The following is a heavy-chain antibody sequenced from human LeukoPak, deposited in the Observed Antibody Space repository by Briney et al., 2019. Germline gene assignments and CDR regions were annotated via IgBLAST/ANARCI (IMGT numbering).Heavy chain of an antibody. CDR1: GGSVSSSNCY. CDR3: ARHISFGVVSFDY. D-gene: IGHD3-3*01. Sequence: PSETLSLTCTVSGGSVSSSNCYWGWIRQPPGKGLEWVGSIYYSGNTYYNPSLKSRVTISVDTSKNHFSLKLSSVTAADTAVYYCARHISFGVVSFDYWGQGTLVTVSS. CDR2: IYYSGNT. V-gene: IGHV4-39*01. J-gene: IGHJ4*02.